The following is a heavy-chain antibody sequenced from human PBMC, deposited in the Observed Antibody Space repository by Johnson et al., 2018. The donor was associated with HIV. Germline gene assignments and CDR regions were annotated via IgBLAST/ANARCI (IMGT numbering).Heavy chain of an antibody. CDR1: GFTVSSNY. CDR2: IYSGGST. CDR3: ANLIGGDAFDI. V-gene: IGHV3-66*01. J-gene: IGHJ3*02. Sequence: VQLVESGGGLVQPGGSLRLSCAASGFTVSSNYMSWVRQAPGKGLEWVSVIYSGGSTYYADSVKGRFTISRDNSKNMLYLQMNSLRVEDTAVYYCANLIGGDAFDIWGQGTMVTVSS. D-gene: IGHD3-16*01.